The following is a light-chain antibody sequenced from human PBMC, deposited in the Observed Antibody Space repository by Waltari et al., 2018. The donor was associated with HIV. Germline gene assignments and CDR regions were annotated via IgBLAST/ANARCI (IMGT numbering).Light chain of an antibody. CDR1: SPRTIY. CDR3: NSRDCSRNYLV. CDR2: GKT. J-gene: IGLJ3*02. Sequence: SSELTQDPALSAVLAQTVRIPCHGDSPRTIYLTWFQQNPAQAPILVIYGKTVRQSDIPDRYSASSAGDTASLTIAGGQAEDEAEYYCNSRDCSRNYLVFGGGTKLTVL. V-gene: IGLV3-19*01.